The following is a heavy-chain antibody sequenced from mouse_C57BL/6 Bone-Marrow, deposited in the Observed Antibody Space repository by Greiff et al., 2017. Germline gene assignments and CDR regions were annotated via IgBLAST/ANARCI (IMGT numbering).Heavy chain of an antibody. CDR3: ARLYYGSSYEGDY. D-gene: IGHD1-1*01. CDR1: GYTFTSYW. CDR2: IYPGSGST. J-gene: IGHJ2*01. V-gene: IGHV1-55*01. Sequence: QVQLQQSGAELVKPGASVKMSCKASGYTFTSYWIPWVKQRPGQGLEWIGDIYPGSGSTNYNEKFKSKATLTVDTSSSTAYMQLSSLTSEDSAVYYCARLYYGSSYEGDYWGQGTTLTVSS.